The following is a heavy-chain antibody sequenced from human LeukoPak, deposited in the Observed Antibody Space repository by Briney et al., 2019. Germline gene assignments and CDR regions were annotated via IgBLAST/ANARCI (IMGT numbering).Heavy chain of an antibody. J-gene: IGHJ5*02. CDR2: IIPIFGTA. CDR3: ARAKSLRDMATSQGA. CDR1: GGTFSSYA. Sequence: SVKLSCKASGGTFSSYAISWVRQAPGQGLEWMGGIIPIFGTAKYAQRFQGRVTITADESTSTAYMELSGLRSEDTAVYYCARAKSLRDMATSQGAWGQGTLVTVSS. D-gene: IGHD5-24*01. V-gene: IGHV1-69*01.